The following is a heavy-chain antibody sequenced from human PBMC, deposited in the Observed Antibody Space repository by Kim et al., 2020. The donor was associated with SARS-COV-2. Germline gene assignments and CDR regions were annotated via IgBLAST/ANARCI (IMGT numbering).Heavy chain of an antibody. CDR2: ISYDGSNQ. CDR1: GFTFSHYG. D-gene: IGHD4-17*01. J-gene: IGHJ4*02. V-gene: IGHV3-30*18. CDR3: AKRGNGDYHYCDY. Sequence: GGSLRLSCAASGFTFSHYGMHWVCQAPGKGLEWVAAISYDGSNQYYADFVQGRFTISRDNSKNTLYLQMNSLRAEDTAVYYCAKRGNGDYHYCDYWGQGTLVTVSS.